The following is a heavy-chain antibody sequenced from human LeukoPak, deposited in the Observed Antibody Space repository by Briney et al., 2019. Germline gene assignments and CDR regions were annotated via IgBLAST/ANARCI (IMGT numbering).Heavy chain of an antibody. Sequence: GASVKVSCKASGYTFTSYDINWVRQATGQGLEWMGWMNPNSGNTGYAQKFQGRVTMTRNTSISTAHMELSSLRSEDTAVYYCARDAIAAAGTQLPYYYYYMDVWGKGTTVTISS. V-gene: IGHV1-8*01. CDR2: MNPNSGNT. CDR3: ARDAIAAAGTQLPYYYYYMDV. J-gene: IGHJ6*03. CDR1: GYTFTSYD. D-gene: IGHD6-13*01.